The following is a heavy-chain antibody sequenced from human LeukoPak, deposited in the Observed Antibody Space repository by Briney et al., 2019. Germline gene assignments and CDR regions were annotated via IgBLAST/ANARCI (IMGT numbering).Heavy chain of an antibody. D-gene: IGHD6-19*01. CDR3: ARPGIAVTGDY. CDR1: GFTFSSYW. CDR2: INSDGSYT. V-gene: IGHV3-74*01. Sequence: GGSLRLSCAASGFTFSSYWMHWVRQAPGKGLVWVSRINSDGSYTGYADSVKGRFTISRDNAKNMVYLQMNSLRAEDTAVYYCARPGIAVTGDYWGQGILVTVSS. J-gene: IGHJ4*02.